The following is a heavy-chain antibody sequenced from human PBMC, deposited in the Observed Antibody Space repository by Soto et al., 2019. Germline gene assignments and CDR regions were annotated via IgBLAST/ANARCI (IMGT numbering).Heavy chain of an antibody. CDR3: AHYDILTGYTY. CDR2: ISGSGGST. J-gene: IGHJ4*02. Sequence: GGSLRLSCAASGFTFSSYAMSWVRQAPGKGLEWVSAISGSGGSTYYADSVKGRFTISRDNSKNTLYLQMNSLRAEDTAVYYCAHYDILTGYTYWGQGTLVTVSS. V-gene: IGHV3-23*01. D-gene: IGHD3-9*01. CDR1: GFTFSSYA.